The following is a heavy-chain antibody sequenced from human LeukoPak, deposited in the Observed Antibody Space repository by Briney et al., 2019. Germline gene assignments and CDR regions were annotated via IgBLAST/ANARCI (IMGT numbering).Heavy chain of an antibody. CDR1: GFIFDDSL. Sequence: GGSLRLSCVASGFIFDDSLMHWVRQAPGKGLEWISLISRDGSTPYYADSVKGRFTISRDNSKNSLFLQMNSLTPEDTAVYYCARDIRGNYFDSWGQGTVVTVSS. CDR2: ISRDGSTP. J-gene: IGHJ4*02. CDR3: ARDIRGNYFDS. V-gene: IGHV3-43*01. D-gene: IGHD3-16*01.